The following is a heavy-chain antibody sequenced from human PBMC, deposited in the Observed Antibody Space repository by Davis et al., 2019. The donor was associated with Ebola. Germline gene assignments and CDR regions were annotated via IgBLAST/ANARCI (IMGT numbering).Heavy chain of an antibody. CDR2: ISSSSSTI. D-gene: IGHD3-3*01. CDR3: ARDRYLGYDFWSGSDY. CDR1: GFTFSSYS. V-gene: IGHV3-48*02. Sequence: GESLKISCAASGFTFSSYSMNWVRQAPGKGLEWVSYISSSSSTIYYADSVKGRFTISRDNAKNSLYLQMNSLRDEDTAVYYCARDRYLGYDFWSGSDYWGQGTLVTVSS. J-gene: IGHJ4*02.